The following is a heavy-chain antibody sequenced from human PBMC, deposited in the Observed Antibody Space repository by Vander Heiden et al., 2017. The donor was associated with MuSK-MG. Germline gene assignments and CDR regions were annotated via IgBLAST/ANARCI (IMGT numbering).Heavy chain of an antibody. V-gene: IGHV3-21*01. CDR2: ISRSGRFT. J-gene: IGHJ3*02. CDR3: ARETGIFDN. Sequence: LVKSGEGLDELGGSLGLSCEASGFTFSSYSMNWVRQAPGKGLEWVSAISRSGRFTVDADSVKGRFTISIDKAKNSMYLKMNSMRAEDTGVDDCARETGIFDNWGQGTMVTVS. CDR1: GFTFSSYS.